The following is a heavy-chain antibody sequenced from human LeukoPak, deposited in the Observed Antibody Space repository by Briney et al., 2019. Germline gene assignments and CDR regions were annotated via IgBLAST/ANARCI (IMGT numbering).Heavy chain of an antibody. D-gene: IGHD6-13*01. CDR3: ARTGYSSSWYGGFGDY. Sequence: ASVKVSCKASGGTFSSYAISWVRQAPGQGLEWMGWINPNSGGTNSAQTFQDRVTMTRDPSINTAYMELSSLRSDDTAVYYCARTGYSSSWYGGFGDYWGQGTLVTVSS. CDR1: GGTFSSYA. CDR2: INPNSGGT. V-gene: IGHV1-2*02. J-gene: IGHJ4*02.